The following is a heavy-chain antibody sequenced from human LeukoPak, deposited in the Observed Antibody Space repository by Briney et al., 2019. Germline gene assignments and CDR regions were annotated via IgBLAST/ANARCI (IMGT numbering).Heavy chain of an antibody. Sequence: GGSLRLSCAASGFTFSSYSMNWVRQAPGKGLEWVSSISSSSSYIYYADSVKGRFTISRDNAKNSLYLQMNSLRAEDTAVYYCARGENYDFWTTYYTWGHYYYYYYMDVWGQGTTVTVSS. CDR1: GFTFSSYS. CDR3: ARGENYDFWTTYYTWGHYYYYYYMDV. D-gene: IGHD3-3*01. V-gene: IGHV3-21*01. J-gene: IGHJ6*03. CDR2: ISSSSSYI.